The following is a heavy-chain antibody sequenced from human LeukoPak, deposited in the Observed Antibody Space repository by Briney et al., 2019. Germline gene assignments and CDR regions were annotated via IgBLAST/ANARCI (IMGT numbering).Heavy chain of an antibody. CDR3: SSGPTVTVNHGAYYYGMDV. V-gene: IGHV4-31*01. J-gene: IGHJ6*02. CDR1: ARSISSGGYY. D-gene: IGHD4-11*01. Sequence: PSETLSLTCTVAARSISSGGYYWSWIRQHPGKGLEWIGYIYYSGSTYYKSCPKTPVTITGETSKNQFSLELSSVTAAETAVYYCSSGPTVTVNHGAYYYGMDVWGQGTTVTVSS. CDR2: IYYSGST.